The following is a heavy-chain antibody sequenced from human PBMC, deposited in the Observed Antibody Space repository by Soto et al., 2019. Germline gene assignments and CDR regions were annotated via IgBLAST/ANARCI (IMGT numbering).Heavy chain of an antibody. CDR3: ASFLGVDYDYGDKPLDY. J-gene: IGHJ4*02. Sequence: QVQLVQSGAEVKKPGSSVKVSCKASGGTFSSYAISWVRQAPGQGLEWMGGIILIFGTANYAQKFQGRVTITADKSTSTAYMELSSLRSEDTAVYYCASFLGVDYDYGDKPLDYWGQGTLVTVSS. CDR2: IILIFGTA. CDR1: GGTFSSYA. V-gene: IGHV1-69*06. D-gene: IGHD4-17*01.